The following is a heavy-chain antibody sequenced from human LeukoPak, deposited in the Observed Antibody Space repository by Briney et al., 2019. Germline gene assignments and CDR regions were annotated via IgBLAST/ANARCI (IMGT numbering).Heavy chain of an antibody. CDR2: ISSSGSSI. CDR3: ARGDNWNSYYYYYMDV. Sequence: PGGSLRLSCAASGFTFNSYSMNWVRQAPGKGLEWVSYISSSGSSIYYADSVKGRFTISRDNAENSLNLQMNSLRADDTAVYYCARGDNWNSYYYYYMDVWGKGTTVTVFS. D-gene: IGHD1-7*01. CDR1: GFTFNSYS. J-gene: IGHJ6*03. V-gene: IGHV3-48*04.